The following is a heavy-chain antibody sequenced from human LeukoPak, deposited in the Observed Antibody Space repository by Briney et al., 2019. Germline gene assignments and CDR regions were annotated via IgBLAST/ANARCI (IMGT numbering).Heavy chain of an antibody. V-gene: IGHV1-2*02. D-gene: IGHD2-15*01. Sequence: TFXXXYXXXXGQXPGQGGXXGGWINPNNGGTNYAQKFQGRVTITRDTSISTAYMELSRLRSDDTAVYYCARDRQEGWWFDPWGQGTLVTVSS. CDR2: INPNNGGT. CDR3: ARDRQEGWWFDP. CDR1: TFXXXY. J-gene: IGHJ5*02.